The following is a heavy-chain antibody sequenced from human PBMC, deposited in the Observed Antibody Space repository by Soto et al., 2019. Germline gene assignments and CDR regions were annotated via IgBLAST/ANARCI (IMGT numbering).Heavy chain of an antibody. CDR2: IYYSGST. CDR3: ARHPSDFWFDP. Sequence: SETLSLTCSVSGGSISSSSYFWGWIRQPPGKGLEWIGSIYYSGSTYYNPSLKSRVTVSVDTSKNQFSLKLSSETAADTAVYYCARHPSDFWFDPWGQGTLVTVS. D-gene: IGHD2-21*02. CDR1: GGSISSSSYF. V-gene: IGHV4-39*01. J-gene: IGHJ5*02.